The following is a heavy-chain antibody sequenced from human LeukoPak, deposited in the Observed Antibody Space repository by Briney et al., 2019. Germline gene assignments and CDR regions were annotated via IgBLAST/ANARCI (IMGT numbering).Heavy chain of an antibody. D-gene: IGHD4-17*01. CDR3: AKDRTTVTTPIPDAFDI. Sequence: GGSLRLSCAASGFTFSSYAMSWVRQAPGKGLEGVSAISGSGGSTYYADSVKGRFTISRDNSKNTLYLQMNSLRAEDTAVYYCAKDRTTVTTPIPDAFDIWGQGTMVTVSS. CDR2: ISGSGGST. V-gene: IGHV3-23*01. J-gene: IGHJ3*02. CDR1: GFTFSSYA.